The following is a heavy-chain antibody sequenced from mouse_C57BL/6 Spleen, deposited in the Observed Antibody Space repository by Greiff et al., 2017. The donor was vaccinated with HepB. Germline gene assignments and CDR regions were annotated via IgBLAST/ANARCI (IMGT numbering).Heavy chain of an antibody. D-gene: IGHD1-1*01. Sequence: EVKVVESGGGLVKPGGSLKLSCAASGFTFSDYGMHWVRQAPEKGLEWVAYISSGSSTIYYADTVKGRFTISRDNAKNTLFLQMTSLRSEDTAMYYCARGTVVAKGYFDVWGTGTTVTVSS. V-gene: IGHV5-17*01. CDR3: ARGTVVAKGYFDV. CDR2: ISSGSSTI. CDR1: GFTFSDYG. J-gene: IGHJ1*03.